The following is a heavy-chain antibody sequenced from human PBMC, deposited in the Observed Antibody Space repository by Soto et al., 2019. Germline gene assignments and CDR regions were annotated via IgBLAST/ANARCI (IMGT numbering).Heavy chain of an antibody. CDR2: MNPNSGNT. J-gene: IGHJ5*02. D-gene: IGHD2-15*01. CDR3: ASSVVVVVAATSDNWFDP. Sequence: QVQLVQSGAEVKKPGASVKVSCKASGYTFTSYDINWVRQATGQGLEWMGWMNPNSGNTGYAQKFQGRVTMTRNTSISTAYMELSSLRSEDTAVYYCASSVVVVVAATSDNWFDPWGQGTLVTVSS. V-gene: IGHV1-8*01. CDR1: GYTFTSYD.